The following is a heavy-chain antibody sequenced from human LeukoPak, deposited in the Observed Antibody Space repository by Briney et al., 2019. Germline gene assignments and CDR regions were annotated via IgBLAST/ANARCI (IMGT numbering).Heavy chain of an antibody. Sequence: GGSLTLSCAASGFTFSGSAMHWVRQASGKGLEWVGRIRSKANSYATAYAASVKGRFTISRDDSKNTAYLQMNSLKTEDTAVYYCTRGDDSGSYYGYNYYMDVWGKGTTVTVSS. D-gene: IGHD1-26*01. CDR1: GFTFSGSA. J-gene: IGHJ6*03. CDR3: TRGDDSGSYYGYNYYMDV. V-gene: IGHV3-73*01. CDR2: IRSKANSYAT.